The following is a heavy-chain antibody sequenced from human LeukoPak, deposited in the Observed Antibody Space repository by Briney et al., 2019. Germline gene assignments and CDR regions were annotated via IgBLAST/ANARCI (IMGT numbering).Heavy chain of an antibody. J-gene: IGHJ4*02. CDR3: ARGSGYSYAFTGRERTKSRLDY. Sequence: GGSLRLSCAASGFTSSNYGMHWVRQAPGRGLEWVAFISYDGSKYYADSVKGRFTISRDNSKNTLYLQMNSLRAEDTAVYYCARGSGYSYAFTGRERTKSRLDYWGQGTLVTVSS. CDR1: GFTSSNYG. V-gene: IGHV3-30*03. CDR2: ISYDGSK. D-gene: IGHD5-18*01.